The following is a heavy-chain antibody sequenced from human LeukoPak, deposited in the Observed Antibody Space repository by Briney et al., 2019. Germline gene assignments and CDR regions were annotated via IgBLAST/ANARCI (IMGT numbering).Heavy chain of an antibody. J-gene: IGHJ6*03. V-gene: IGHV3-30*02. CDR3: AKDALSSYYDILTGYFPLHYYYMDV. CDR2: IRYDGSNK. Sequence: PGGSLRLSCAASGFTFSSYGMHWVRQAPGKGLEWVAFIRYDGSNKYYADSVKGRFTISRDNSKNTLYLQMNSLRAEDTAVYYCAKDALSSYYDILTGYFPLHYYYMDVWGKGTTVTISS. CDR1: GFTFSSYG. D-gene: IGHD3-9*01.